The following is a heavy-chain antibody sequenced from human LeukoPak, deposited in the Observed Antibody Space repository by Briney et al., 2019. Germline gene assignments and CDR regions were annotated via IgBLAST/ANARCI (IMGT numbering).Heavy chain of an antibody. V-gene: IGHV3-30*04. J-gene: IGHJ1*01. CDR1: GFTFSSYA. Sequence: GGSLRLSCAASGFTFSSYAMHWVRQAPGKGLEWVALISFDGTNKYYADSVKGRFTISRDNSKNTLYLQMNSLRPEDAAVYYCAKDRVSSGWYEYFQFWGQGTLVTDSA. CDR3: AKDRVSSGWYEYFQF. D-gene: IGHD6-19*01. CDR2: ISFDGTNK.